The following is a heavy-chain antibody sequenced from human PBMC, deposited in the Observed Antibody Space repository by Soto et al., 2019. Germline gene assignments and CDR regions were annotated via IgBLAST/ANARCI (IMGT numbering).Heavy chain of an antibody. D-gene: IGHD3-3*01. Sequence: QVQLQQWGEGLLMPSETLSLTCAVYGGSFSGYYWSWIRQPPGKGLEWIGEINHSGSTNYNPSLKSRVTISVDTSKNQFSLKLSSVTAADTAVYYCAGLHAGDFWSGYTFDPWGQGTLVTVSS. J-gene: IGHJ5*02. CDR3: AGLHAGDFWSGYTFDP. CDR2: INHSGST. V-gene: IGHV4-34*01. CDR1: GGSFSGYY.